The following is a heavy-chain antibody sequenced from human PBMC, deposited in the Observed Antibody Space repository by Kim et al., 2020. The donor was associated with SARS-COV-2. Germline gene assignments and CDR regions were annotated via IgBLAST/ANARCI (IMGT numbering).Heavy chain of an antibody. V-gene: IGHV1-3*01. J-gene: IGHJ6*02. Sequence: TFQGRVTITRDTSASTAYMELSSLRSEDTAVYYCARDGAVAGTEYYYYYYGMDVWGQGTTVTVSS. D-gene: IGHD6-19*01. CDR3: ARDGAVAGTEYYYYYYGMDV.